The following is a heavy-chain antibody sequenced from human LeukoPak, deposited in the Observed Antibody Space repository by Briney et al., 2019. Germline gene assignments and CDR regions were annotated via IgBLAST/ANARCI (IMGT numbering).Heavy chain of an antibody. Sequence: GGSLRLSCAASGFTFSDYYMSWIRQAPGKGLEWVSYISSTSSYINYADSVKGRFTISRDNARNSLFLQMNSLRAEDTAVYYCARDLKYSSGWWGIFDYWGQGTLVTVSS. V-gene: IGHV3-11*05. D-gene: IGHD6-19*01. CDR2: ISSTSSYI. J-gene: IGHJ4*02. CDR3: ARDLKYSSGWWGIFDY. CDR1: GFTFSDYY.